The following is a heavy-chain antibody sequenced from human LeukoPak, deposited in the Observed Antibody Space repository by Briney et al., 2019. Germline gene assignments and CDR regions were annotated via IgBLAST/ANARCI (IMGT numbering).Heavy chain of an antibody. CDR3: AKSGSREYYYDSSAPDAFDI. Sequence: LGGSLRLSCAASGFTFSSYAMSWVRQAPGKGLEWVSAISGSGGSTYYADSVKGRFTISRDNSKNTLYLQMNSLRAEDTAVYYCAKSGSREYYYDSSAPDAFDIWGQGTMVTVSS. CDR1: GFTFSSYA. J-gene: IGHJ3*02. CDR2: ISGSGGST. V-gene: IGHV3-23*01. D-gene: IGHD3-22*01.